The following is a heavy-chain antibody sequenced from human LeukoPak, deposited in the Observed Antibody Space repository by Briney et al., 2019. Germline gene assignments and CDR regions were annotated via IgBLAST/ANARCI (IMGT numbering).Heavy chain of an antibody. J-gene: IGHJ4*02. CDR1: GFTFSSYA. CDR2: ISGSGGST. V-gene: IGHV3-23*01. D-gene: IGHD1-26*01. CDR3: ARGHWEFDY. Sequence: PGGSLRLSCAASGFTFSSYAMSWVRQAPGKGLEWVSAISGSGGSTYYADSVKGRFTISRDNAKNSLYLQMNSLRAEDTAVYYCARGHWEFDYWGQGTLVTVSS.